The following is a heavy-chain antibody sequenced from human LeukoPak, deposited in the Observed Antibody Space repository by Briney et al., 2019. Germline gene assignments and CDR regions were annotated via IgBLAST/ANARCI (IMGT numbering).Heavy chain of an antibody. CDR2: IYYSGST. CDR1: GGSISSGGYY. D-gene: IGHD6-6*01. CDR3: AREGLYSSSSSRYYYYGMDV. Sequence: SETLSLTCTVSGGSISSGGYYWSWIRQHPGKGLEWIGYIYYSGSTYYNPSLKSRVTISVDTSKNQFSLKLCSVTAADTAVYYCAREGLYSSSSSRYYYYGMDVWGQGTTVTVSS. V-gene: IGHV4-31*03. J-gene: IGHJ6*02.